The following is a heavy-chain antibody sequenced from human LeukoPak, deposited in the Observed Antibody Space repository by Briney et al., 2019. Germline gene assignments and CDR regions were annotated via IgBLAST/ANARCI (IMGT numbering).Heavy chain of an antibody. CDR1: GFTFSSYG. V-gene: IGHV3-30*18. J-gene: IGHJ4*02. Sequence: PGRSLRLSCAASGFTFSSYGMHWVRQAPGKGLEWVAVISYDGSNKYYADSVKGRFTISRDNSKNTLYLQMNSLRAEDTAVYYCAKDAVGAGYSSGWAFDYWGQGTLVTVSS. D-gene: IGHD6-19*01. CDR3: AKDAVGAGYSSGWAFDY. CDR2: ISYDGSNK.